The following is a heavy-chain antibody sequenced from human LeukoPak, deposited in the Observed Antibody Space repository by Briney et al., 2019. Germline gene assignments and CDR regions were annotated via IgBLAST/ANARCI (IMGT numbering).Heavy chain of an antibody. J-gene: IGHJ6*03. D-gene: IGHD1-26*01. Sequence: PSETLSLTCTVSGVSISSYYWSWIRQPPGKGLEWIGYIYTSGSTSYNPSLKSRVTMSVDTSKNQFSLNLSSVSAADTAVYYCARQAWELRTYYYYFMDVWGKGTTVTVSS. CDR2: IYTSGST. CDR1: GVSISSYY. V-gene: IGHV4-4*09. CDR3: ARQAWELRTYYYYFMDV.